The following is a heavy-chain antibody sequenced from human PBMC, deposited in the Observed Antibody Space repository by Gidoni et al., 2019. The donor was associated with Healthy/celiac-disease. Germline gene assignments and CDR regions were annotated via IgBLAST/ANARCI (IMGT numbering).Heavy chain of an antibody. J-gene: IGHJ5*02. CDR1: GFTFSGSA. V-gene: IGHV3-73*01. CDR3: APYGGNNWFDP. Sequence: EVPLVASGGGLVQPGGSLKLSCAASGFTFSGSAKHWLRQASGKGLGWVGRIRSKANSYATAYAASVKGRFTISRDDSKNTAYLQMNSLKTEDTAVYYCAPYGGNNWFDPWGQGTLVTVSS. D-gene: IGHD2-15*01. CDR2: IRSKANSYAT.